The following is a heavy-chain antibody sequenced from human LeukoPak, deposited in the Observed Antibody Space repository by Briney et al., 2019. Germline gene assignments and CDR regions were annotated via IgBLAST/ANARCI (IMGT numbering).Heavy chain of an antibody. Sequence: SETLSLTFTVSGGSISSYYWSWIRQPPGKGLEWIGYIYYSGSTNYNPSLKSRVTISVDTSKNQFSLKLSSVTAADTAVYYCARGYCSSTSCYQKNWGQGTLVTVSS. D-gene: IGHD2-2*01. V-gene: IGHV4-59*01. J-gene: IGHJ4*02. CDR3: ARGYCSSTSCYQKN. CDR2: IYYSGST. CDR1: GGSISSYY.